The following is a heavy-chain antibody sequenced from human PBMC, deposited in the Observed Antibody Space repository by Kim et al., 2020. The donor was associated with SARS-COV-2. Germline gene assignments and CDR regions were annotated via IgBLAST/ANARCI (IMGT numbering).Heavy chain of an antibody. V-gene: IGHV3-11*04. CDR3: ARVESIAANNWYFDL. J-gene: IGHJ2*01. Sequence: SVKGRFTISRDNTKNSLYLQMNSLRAEDTAVYYCARVESIAANNWYFDLWGRGTLVTVSS. D-gene: IGHD6-6*01.